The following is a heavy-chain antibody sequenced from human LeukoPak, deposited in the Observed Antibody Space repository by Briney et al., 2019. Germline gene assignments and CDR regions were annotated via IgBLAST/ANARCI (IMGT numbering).Heavy chain of an antibody. CDR1: GFTFSSYW. Sequence: GESLRLSCAASGFTFSSYWMHWVRQAPGKGLVWVSRINSDGSSTSYADSVKGRFTISRDNAKNTLYLQMNSLRAEDTAVYYCAILPGGVDDFDYWGQGTLVTVSS. J-gene: IGHJ4*02. CDR3: AILPGGVDDFDY. CDR2: INSDGSST. V-gene: IGHV3-74*01. D-gene: IGHD1-14*01.